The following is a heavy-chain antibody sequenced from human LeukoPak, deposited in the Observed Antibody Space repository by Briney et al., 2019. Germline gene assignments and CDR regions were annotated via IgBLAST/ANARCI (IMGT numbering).Heavy chain of an antibody. J-gene: IGHJ3*02. CDR1: GFTFSSYA. CDR3: ARWDLGLLGVAAFDI. V-gene: IGHV3-30-3*01. CDR2: ISYDGSNK. Sequence: GGSLRLSCAASGFTFSSYAMHWVRQAPGKGLEWVAVISYDGSNKYYADSVKDRFTISRDNSKNTLYLQMNSLRAEDTAVYYCARWDLGLLGVAAFDIWGQGTVVTVSS. D-gene: IGHD2-8*02.